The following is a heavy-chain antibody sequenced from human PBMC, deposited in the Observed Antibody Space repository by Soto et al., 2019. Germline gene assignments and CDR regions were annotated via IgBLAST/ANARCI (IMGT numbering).Heavy chain of an antibody. Sequence: EVQLVESGGGLVQPGGSLRLSCAASGFTFSSYWMHWVRQAPGKGLVWVSRINGDGSYTGYADSVKGRFTISRDNAKNTLYLQMNILRAEGTAGYFCARSLRISPDYWGQGTLVTGSS. CDR1: GFTFSSYW. CDR2: INGDGSYT. D-gene: IGHD2-15*01. J-gene: IGHJ4*02. CDR3: ARSLRISPDY. V-gene: IGHV3-74*01.